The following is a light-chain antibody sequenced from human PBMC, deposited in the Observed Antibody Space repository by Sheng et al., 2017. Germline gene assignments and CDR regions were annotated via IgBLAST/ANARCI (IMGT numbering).Light chain of an antibody. CDR3: QQCAVSPLT. J-gene: IGKJ4*01. CDR2: GAS. CDR1: QSVSSNY. Sequence: EIVLTQSPGTLSLSPGEIATLSCRASQSVSSNYLAWFQQKPGQTPRLLIYGASSRASGIPDRFSGSGSGTDFTLTISRLEPEDFAVYYCQQCAVSPLTFGGGTKVEIK. V-gene: IGKV3-20*01.